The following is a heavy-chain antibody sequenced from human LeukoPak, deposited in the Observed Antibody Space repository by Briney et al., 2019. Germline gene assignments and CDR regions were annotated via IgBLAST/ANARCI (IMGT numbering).Heavy chain of an antibody. CDR3: ARAPTYYDFWSGYYFLSWFDP. V-gene: IGHV7-4-1*02. Sequence: ASVKVSCKASGYTFTSYALSWVRQAPGQGLEWMGWINTNTGNPTYAQGFTGRFVFSLDTSVSTAYLQISSLKAEDTAVYYCARAPTYYDFWSGYYFLSWFDPWGQGTLVTVSS. J-gene: IGHJ5*02. CDR2: INTNTGNP. D-gene: IGHD3-3*01. CDR1: GYTFTSYA.